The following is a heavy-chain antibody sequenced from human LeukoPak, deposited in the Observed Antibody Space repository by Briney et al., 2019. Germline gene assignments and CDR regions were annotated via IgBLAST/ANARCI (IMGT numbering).Heavy chain of an antibody. D-gene: IGHD3-10*01. CDR3: ARAGLWCGELYSFYY. Sequence: ASVKVSCKASGYTFTSYGISWVRQAPGQGREWMGWISAYNGNTNYTQKTPGRVAMTTDTSTSTAYMGLRCLRSDDTAVYYWARAGLWCGELYSFYYWGEGSLVTVSS. V-gene: IGHV1-18*01. CDR1: GYTFTSYG. CDR2: ISAYNGNT. J-gene: IGHJ4*02.